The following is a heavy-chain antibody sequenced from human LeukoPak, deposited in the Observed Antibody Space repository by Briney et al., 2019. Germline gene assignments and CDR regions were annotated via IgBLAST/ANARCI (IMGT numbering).Heavy chain of an antibody. Sequence: GSLRLSCAASGFTFSSYGMHWVRQAPGKGLEWVAVISYDGSNKYYADSVKGRFTISRDNSKNTLYLQMNSLRAEDTAVYYCAQESGYDSSGYYSRTIDYWGQGTLVTVSS. CDR3: AQESGYDSSGYYSRTIDY. CDR2: ISYDGSNK. V-gene: IGHV3-30*03. CDR1: GFTFSSYG. D-gene: IGHD3-22*01. J-gene: IGHJ4*02.